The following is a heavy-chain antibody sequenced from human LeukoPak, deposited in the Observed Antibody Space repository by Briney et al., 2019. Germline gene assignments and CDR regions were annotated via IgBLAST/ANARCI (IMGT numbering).Heavy chain of an antibody. CDR2: ISYSGSVQ. Sequence: GGSLRLSCAASGFTFNNFGMRWVRQAPGKGLEWVSVISYSGSVQFYADSVKGRFTISRDDSENTVHMQMNRLRVEDTAVYYCARSPRDSRDWTGTLDYWGQGALVTVSS. D-gene: IGHD3-22*01. J-gene: IGHJ4*02. CDR1: GFTFNNFG. V-gene: IGHV3-30*03. CDR3: ARSPRDSRDWTGTLDY.